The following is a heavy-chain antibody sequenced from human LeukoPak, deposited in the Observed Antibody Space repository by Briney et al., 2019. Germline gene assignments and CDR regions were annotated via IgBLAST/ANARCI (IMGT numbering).Heavy chain of an antibody. CDR1: GYTFTSYD. J-gene: IGHJ5*02. CDR2: MNPNSGNT. CDR3: ARVWSSSWYRKIRRSWFDP. D-gene: IGHD6-13*01. V-gene: IGHV1-8*01. Sequence: ASVKVSCKPSGYTFTSYDINCVRQATGQGLEWTGWMNPNSGNTGYAQKFQARVTMTRNTSISTAYMEMSSLRSEDTAVYYCARVWSSSWYRKIRRSWFDPWGQGTLVTVSS.